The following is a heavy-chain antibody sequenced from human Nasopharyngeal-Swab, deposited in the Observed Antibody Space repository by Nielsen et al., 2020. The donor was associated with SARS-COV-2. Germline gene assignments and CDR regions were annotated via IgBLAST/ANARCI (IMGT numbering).Heavy chain of an antibody. D-gene: IGHD6-19*01. CDR2: IYPGDSDT. V-gene: IGHV5-51*01. Sequence: GASLKISCKGSGYSLTRYWIGWVRQMPGKGLEWMGIIYPGDSDTRYSPSFQGQVTISADKSISTAYLQWSSLKASDTAMYYCARHVGSGWYGVDYWGQGTLVTVSS. J-gene: IGHJ4*02. CDR1: GYSLTRYW. CDR3: ARHVGSGWYGVDY.